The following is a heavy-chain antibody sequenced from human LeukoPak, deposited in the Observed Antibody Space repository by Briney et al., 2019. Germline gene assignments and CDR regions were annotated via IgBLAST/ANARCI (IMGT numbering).Heavy chain of an antibody. J-gene: IGHJ4*02. CDR1: GYSFTSYW. V-gene: IGHV5-51*01. CDR2: IYPGDSDT. D-gene: IGHD4-17*01. CDR3: ARWYYGPTVTITTPLQGFDY. Sequence: GESLKISCKGSGYSFTSYWIGWVRQMPGKGLEWMGIIYPGDSDTRYSPSFQGQVTISADKSISTAYLQWSSLKASDTAMYYCARWYYGPTVTITTPLQGFDYWGQGTLVTVSS.